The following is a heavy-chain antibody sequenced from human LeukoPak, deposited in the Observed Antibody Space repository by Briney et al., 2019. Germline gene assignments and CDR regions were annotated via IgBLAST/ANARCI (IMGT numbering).Heavy chain of an antibody. CDR2: INPSGGGT. Sequence: RASVKVSCKASGHTLSRKYIHWVRRVPGQGLEWMGIINPSGGGTNYAQKFQGSIIMTRDTSTRTVYMELRSLTSEDTAVYYCATGSVPAAPFDSWGQGTLVTVSS. CDR3: ATGSVPAAPFDS. D-gene: IGHD2-2*01. J-gene: IGHJ5*01. V-gene: IGHV1-46*01. CDR1: GHTLSRKY.